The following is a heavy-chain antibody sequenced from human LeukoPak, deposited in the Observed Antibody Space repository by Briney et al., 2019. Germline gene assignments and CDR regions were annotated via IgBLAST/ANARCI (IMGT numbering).Heavy chain of an antibody. CDR3: AKYYYDSSGLFDY. CDR2: ISGAGIAI. Sequence: GGSLRLSCAASGFTFDNYAMSWVRQAPGRGLEWVSTISGAGIAIYYADSVKGRFTISRDNSKNTLYLQLNSLRAEDTAIYYCAKYYYDSSGLFDYWGQGALVTVSS. V-gene: IGHV3-23*01. D-gene: IGHD3-22*01. CDR1: GFTFDNYA. J-gene: IGHJ4*02.